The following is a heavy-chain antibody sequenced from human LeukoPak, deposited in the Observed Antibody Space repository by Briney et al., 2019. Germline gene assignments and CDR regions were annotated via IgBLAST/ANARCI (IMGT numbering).Heavy chain of an antibody. Sequence: GGSLRLSCAASGFTFSSYAMHWVRQAPGKGLEWVAVISYDGSNKYYADSVKGRFTISRDNADNSLFLQMDSLRAEDTALYYCAREPPNNRDSSKYDGNWGQGTLVTVSS. CDR1: GFTFSSYA. CDR3: AREPPNNRDSSKYDGN. V-gene: IGHV3-30-3*01. J-gene: IGHJ4*02. CDR2: ISYDGSNK. D-gene: IGHD4-11*01.